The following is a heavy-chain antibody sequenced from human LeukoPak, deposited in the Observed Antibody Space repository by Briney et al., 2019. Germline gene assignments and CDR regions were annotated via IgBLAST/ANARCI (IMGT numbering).Heavy chain of an antibody. Sequence: ASVKVSCKASGYTFTSYDINWVRQATGQGLEWMGWMNPNSGNTGYAQKFQGRVTMTRNTSISTAYMELSSLRSEDTAVYYCAGARNQVLRYFDWFYYFDYWGQGTLVTVSS. J-gene: IGHJ4*02. CDR3: AGARNQVLRYFDWFYYFDY. V-gene: IGHV1-8*01. D-gene: IGHD3-9*01. CDR1: GYTFTSYD. CDR2: MNPNSGNT.